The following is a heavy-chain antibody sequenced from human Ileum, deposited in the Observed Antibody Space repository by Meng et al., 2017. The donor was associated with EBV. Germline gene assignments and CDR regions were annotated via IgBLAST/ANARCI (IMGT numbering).Heavy chain of an antibody. CDR3: ASSDYYRSDY. CDR1: GCSISRSDW. J-gene: IGHJ4*02. D-gene: IGHD3-22*01. CDR2: TSHSGST. V-gene: IGHV4-4*02. Sequence: QVERPESGPGLGKPSETLSLTCAGSGCSISRSDWWSWVRPPPGKGLEWIGETSHSGSTNYSPSLKSRVTISLDKSKNQLSLKLNSVTAADTAVYYCASSDYYRSDYWGQGTLVTVSS.